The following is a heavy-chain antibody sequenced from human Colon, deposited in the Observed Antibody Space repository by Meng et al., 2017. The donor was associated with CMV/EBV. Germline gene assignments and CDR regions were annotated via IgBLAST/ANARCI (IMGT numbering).Heavy chain of an antibody. J-gene: IGHJ4*02. Sequence: SGGPFSGYAISWVRQAPGQGLEWMGGIIPIFGTANYAQKFQGRVTITTDESTSTAYMELSSLRSEDTAVYYCARERVGGSSPPYFDYWGQGTLVTVSS. CDR1: GGPFSGYA. V-gene: IGHV1-69*05. D-gene: IGHD3-16*01. CDR3: ARERVGGSSPPYFDY. CDR2: IIPIFGTA.